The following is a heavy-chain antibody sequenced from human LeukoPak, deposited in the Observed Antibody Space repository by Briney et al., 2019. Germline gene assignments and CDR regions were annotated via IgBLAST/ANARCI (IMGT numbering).Heavy chain of an antibody. J-gene: IGHJ4*02. CDR3: AKDLSADGAAAAGHFDY. CDR2: ISYDGGNK. V-gene: IGHV3-30*18. CDR1: GFTFSSYG. D-gene: IGHD6-13*01. Sequence: PGGSLRLSCAASGFTFSSYGMHWVRQAPGKGLEWVAVISYDGGNKYYADSVKGRFTIFRDNSKNTLYLQMNSLRAEDTAVYYCAKDLSADGAAAAGHFDYWGQGTLVTVSS.